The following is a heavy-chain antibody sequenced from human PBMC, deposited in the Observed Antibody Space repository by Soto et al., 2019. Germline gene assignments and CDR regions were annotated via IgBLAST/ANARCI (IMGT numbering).Heavy chain of an antibody. CDR2: IGPNGNGP. CDR3: VNELHIYDWC. D-gene: IGHD3-16*01. J-gene: IGHJ4*02. V-gene: IGHV3-64D*06. CDR1: GFPFSTYS. Sequence: GWSLRLSCSASGFPFSTYSMYWVRQTPGKGLEYVSAIGPNGNGPYYADSVKGRFTISRDNSENKLYLQMTSLRVEDSAPYYCVNELHIYDWCWVRGTMVTVSS.